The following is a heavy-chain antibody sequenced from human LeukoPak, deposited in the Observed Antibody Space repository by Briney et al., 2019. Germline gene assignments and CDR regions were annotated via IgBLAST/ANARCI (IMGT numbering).Heavy chain of an antibody. J-gene: IGHJ6*03. CDR3: ARGPGGYSYGRYYYYMDV. V-gene: IGHV1-69*06. CDR2: IIPIFGTT. CDR1: GGTFSSYA. Sequence: SVKVSCKASGGTFSSYAISWVRQAPGQGLEWMGGIIPIFGTTNYAQKFQDRVTITADKSTSTAYMELSSLRSEDTAVYYCARGPGGYSYGRYYYYMDVWGKGTTVTVSS. D-gene: IGHD5-18*01.